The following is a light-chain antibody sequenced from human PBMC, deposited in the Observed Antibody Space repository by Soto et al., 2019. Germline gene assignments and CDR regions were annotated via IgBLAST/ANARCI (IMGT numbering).Light chain of an antibody. V-gene: IGLV2-14*01. Sequence: QSALTQPASVSGSPGQSITISCTGTSSDVGGYNYVSWYQQHPGKAPKPMIYEVSNRPSGVSNRFSGSKSGNTASLTISGLQAEDEADYYCSSYASSGTFPYVFGTGTKVTVL. CDR3: SSYASSGTFPYV. CDR1: SSDVGGYNY. J-gene: IGLJ1*01. CDR2: EVS.